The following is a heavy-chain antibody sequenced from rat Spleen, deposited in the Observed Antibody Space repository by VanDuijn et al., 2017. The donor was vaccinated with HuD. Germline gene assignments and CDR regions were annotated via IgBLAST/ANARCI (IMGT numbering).Heavy chain of an antibody. Sequence: EVQLVESGGGLVQPGRSLKLSCAASGFTFSSFAMAWVRQPPGKGLEWVASISSAGGNTFYRDSVKGRFTISRDNAKSTLYLQMNSLRSEDTATYYCARRGSSYWYFDFWGPGTMVTVSS. CDR3: ARRGSSYWYFDF. D-gene: IGHD1-2*01. CDR2: ISSAGGNT. J-gene: IGHJ1*01. CDR1: GFTFSSFA. V-gene: IGHV5-25*01.